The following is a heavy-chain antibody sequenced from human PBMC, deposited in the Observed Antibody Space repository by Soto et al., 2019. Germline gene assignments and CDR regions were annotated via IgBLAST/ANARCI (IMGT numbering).Heavy chain of an antibody. Sequence: QVQLVQSGAEVKKTGSSVKVSCKASGGTFSSYAISWVRQAPGQGLEWMGGIIPIFGTANYAQKFQGRVTITADESTSTAYMELSSLRSEDTAVYYCARDSDSSRDNWFDPWGQGTLVTVSS. CDR1: GGTFSSYA. J-gene: IGHJ5*02. D-gene: IGHD6-13*01. CDR3: ARDSDSSRDNWFDP. V-gene: IGHV1-69*12. CDR2: IIPIFGTA.